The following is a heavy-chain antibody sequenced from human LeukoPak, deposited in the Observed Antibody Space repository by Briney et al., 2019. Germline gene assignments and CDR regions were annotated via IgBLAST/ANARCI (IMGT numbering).Heavy chain of an antibody. CDR1: GFTFSSYS. Sequence: GGSLRLSCAASGFTFSSYSMNWVRQAPGKGLEWVSYISSSSSTICYADSVKGRFTISRDNAKNSLYLQMNSLRDEDTAVYYCARDKADYSLFQYYYYGMDVWGQGTTVTVSS. CDR3: ARDKADYSLFQYYYYGMDV. J-gene: IGHJ6*02. CDR2: ISSSSSTI. V-gene: IGHV3-48*02. D-gene: IGHD4-11*01.